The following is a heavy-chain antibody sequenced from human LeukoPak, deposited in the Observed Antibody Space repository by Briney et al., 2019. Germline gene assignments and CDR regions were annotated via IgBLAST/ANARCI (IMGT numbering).Heavy chain of an antibody. CDR2: INHGGST. Sequence: SETLSLTCAVYSGSFSGYYCSWIRQPPGKGLEWIGEINHGGSTNYNPSLKSRVTISVDTSKNQFSLKLSSVTAADTAVYYCARGRTAMSNWGQGTLVTVSS. CDR3: ARGRTAMSN. CDR1: SGSFSGYY. D-gene: IGHD5-18*01. J-gene: IGHJ4*02. V-gene: IGHV4-34*01.